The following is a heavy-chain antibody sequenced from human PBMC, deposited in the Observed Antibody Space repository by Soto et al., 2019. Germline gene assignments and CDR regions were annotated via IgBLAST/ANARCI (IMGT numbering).Heavy chain of an antibody. CDR1: GGSISSSNW. CDR3: ASELTYYYDSSLWGMDV. J-gene: IGHJ6*02. V-gene: IGHV4-4*02. D-gene: IGHD3-22*01. CDR2: IYHSGST. Sequence: KPSETLSLTCAVSGGSISSSNWWSWVRQPPGKGLEWIGEIYHSGSTNYNPSLKSRVTISVDKSKNQFSLKLSSVTAADTAVYYCASELTYYYDSSLWGMDVWGQGTTVTVSS.